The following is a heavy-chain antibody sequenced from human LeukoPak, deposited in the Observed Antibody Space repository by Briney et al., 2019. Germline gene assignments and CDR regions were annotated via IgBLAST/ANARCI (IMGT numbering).Heavy chain of an antibody. CDR2: ISGSGGST. D-gene: IGHD5-24*01. J-gene: IGHJ4*02. CDR1: GFTFSSYA. V-gene: IGHV3-23*01. Sequence: GGSLRLSCAASGFTFSSYAMSWVRQAPGKGLEWVSAISGSGGSTYYADSVKGRFTIPRDNSKNTLYLQMNSLRAEDTAAYYCAKEPVEMATIGYFDYWGQGTLVTVSS. CDR3: AKEPVEMATIGYFDY.